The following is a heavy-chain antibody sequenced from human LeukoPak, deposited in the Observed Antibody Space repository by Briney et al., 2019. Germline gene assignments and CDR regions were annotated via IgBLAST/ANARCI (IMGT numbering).Heavy chain of an antibody. CDR1: GFTFDDYG. D-gene: IGHD5-18*01. V-gene: IGHV3-20*04. CDR2: INWNGGST. J-gene: IGHJ3*02. Sequence: GGSLRLSCAASGFTFDDYGMSWVRQAPGKGLEWVSGINWNGGSTGYADSVKGRFTISRDNAKNSLYLQMNSLRAEDTALYYCATHGGGYSYGDDAFDIWGQGTMVTVSS. CDR3: ATHGGGYSYGDDAFDI.